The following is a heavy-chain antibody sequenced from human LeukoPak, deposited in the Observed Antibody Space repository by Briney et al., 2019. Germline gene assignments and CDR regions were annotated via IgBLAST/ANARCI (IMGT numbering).Heavy chain of an antibody. CDR1: GFTFSSYG. CDR2: ISYDGSNK. CDR3: AKDAGITMVRGVIDY. J-gene: IGHJ4*02. Sequence: GRSLRLSCAASGFTFSSYGMHWVRQAPGKGLAGVAVISYDGSNKYYADSVKGRFTISRDNSKNTLYLQMNSLRAEDTAVYYCAKDAGITMVRGVIDYWGQGTLVTVSS. V-gene: IGHV3-30*18. D-gene: IGHD3-10*01.